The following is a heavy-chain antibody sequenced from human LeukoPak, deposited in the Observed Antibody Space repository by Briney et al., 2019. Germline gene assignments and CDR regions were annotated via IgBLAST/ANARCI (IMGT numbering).Heavy chain of an antibody. V-gene: IGHV3-23*01. D-gene: IGHD3-10*01. J-gene: IGHJ4*02. Sequence: GGSLRLSCAASGFTFSSCAMSWVRQAPGKGLEWVSAISGSGGSTYYADSVKGRFTISRDNSKNTLYLQMNSLRAEDTAVYYCAKEEEVLLWFGELLSIDYWGQGTLVTVSS. CDR1: GFTFSSCA. CDR3: AKEEEVLLWFGELLSIDY. CDR2: ISGSGGST.